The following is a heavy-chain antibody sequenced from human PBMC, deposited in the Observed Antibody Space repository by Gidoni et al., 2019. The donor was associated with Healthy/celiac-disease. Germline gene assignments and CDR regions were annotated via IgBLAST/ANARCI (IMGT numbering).Heavy chain of an antibody. CDR1: GGSISSYY. V-gene: IGHV4-59*01. J-gene: IGHJ4*02. CDR3: ARDLLHGGVDY. Sequence: QVQLQESGPGLVKPSETLSLTCTVSGGSISSYYWSWIRQPPGKGLEWIGYIYYSGSTNYNPSLKSRVTISVDTSKNQFSLKLSSVTAADTAVYYCARDLLHGGVDYWGQGTLVTVSS. CDR2: IYYSGST. D-gene: IGHD2-21*01.